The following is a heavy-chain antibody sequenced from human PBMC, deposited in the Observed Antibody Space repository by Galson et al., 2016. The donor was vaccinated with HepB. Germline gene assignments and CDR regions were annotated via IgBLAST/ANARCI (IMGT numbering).Heavy chain of an antibody. CDR3: ARGGGSTWSQHYYYGMDV. CDR2: ISRNGGGT. V-gene: IGHV3-23*01. CDR1: GFTFNHYA. Sequence: SLRLSCAASGFTFNHYAMNWVRQAPGKGLEWVSSISRNGGGTHYVDSVKGRFTVSRDRSKNTVSLHMSSLRADDTGVYFCARGGGSTWSQHYYYGMDVWGQGTTVTVSS. D-gene: IGHD6-13*01. J-gene: IGHJ6*02.